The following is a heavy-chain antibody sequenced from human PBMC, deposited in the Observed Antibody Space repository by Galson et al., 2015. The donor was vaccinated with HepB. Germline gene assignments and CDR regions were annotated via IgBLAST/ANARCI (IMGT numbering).Heavy chain of an antibody. CDR1: GYTFTSYS. V-gene: IGHV1-18*04. CDR3: GRGGYGGYALDY. D-gene: IGHD5-12*01. Sequence: SVKVSCKASGYTFTSYSISWVRQAPGQGPEWMAWISAYNGHTNYAQKFQGRVTVTTDISTSTVYMELRSLRADDTAVYYCGRGGYGGYALDYWGQGTLVTVSS. CDR2: ISAYNGHT. J-gene: IGHJ4*02.